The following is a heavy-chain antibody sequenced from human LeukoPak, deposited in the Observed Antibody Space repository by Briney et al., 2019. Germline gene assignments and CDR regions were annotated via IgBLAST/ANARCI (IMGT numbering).Heavy chain of an antibody. Sequence: ASVKVSCKASGYTFTSYGISWVRQAPGQGLEWMGWISAYNGNTNYAQKLQGRVTMTTDTSTSTAYMELRSLRSDDTAVYYCARAGIQLWLSGAFDIWGQGTMVTVSS. D-gene: IGHD5-18*01. V-gene: IGHV1-18*01. CDR2: ISAYNGNT. J-gene: IGHJ3*02. CDR3: ARAGIQLWLSGAFDI. CDR1: GYTFTSYG.